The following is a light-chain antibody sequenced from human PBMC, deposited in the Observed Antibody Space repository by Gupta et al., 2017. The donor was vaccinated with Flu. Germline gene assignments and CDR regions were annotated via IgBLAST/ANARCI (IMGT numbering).Light chain of an antibody. CDR1: SSDVGGYNS. Sequence: SSDVGGYNSVSWYQQHPGEVPNLMIYDVSNRPSGVSNRFSGSKSGNTASLTISGLQAEDEADYYCSSYTSSRTLVFGTGTKVTVL. J-gene: IGLJ1*01. CDR2: DVS. V-gene: IGLV2-14*04. CDR3: SSYTSSRTLV.